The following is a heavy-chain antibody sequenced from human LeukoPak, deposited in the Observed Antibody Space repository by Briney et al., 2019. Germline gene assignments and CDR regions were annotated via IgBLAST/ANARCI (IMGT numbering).Heavy chain of an antibody. V-gene: IGHV3-30*02. J-gene: IGHJ4*02. CDR2: IRYDTSNK. CDR1: GFTLSTYG. D-gene: IGHD2/OR15-2a*01. Sequence: GGSLRLSCAASGFTLSTYGMHWVRQAPGKGLEWVAFIRYDTSNKYYADSVKGRFTISRDNAKNSLYLQMNSLRAEDTAIYYCAREEYSLNDYWGQGTLVSVSS. CDR3: AREEYSLNDY.